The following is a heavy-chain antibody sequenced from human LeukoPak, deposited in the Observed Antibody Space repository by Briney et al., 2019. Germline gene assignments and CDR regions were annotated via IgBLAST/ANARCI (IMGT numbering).Heavy chain of an antibody. D-gene: IGHD6-13*01. J-gene: IGHJ4*02. Sequence: GASVTVSCKASVSTFTGYYMHWVRQAPGHPLEWMGWINPNSGGTNYAQKFQGRVTMTRDTSISTAYMELSRLRSDDTAVYYCARSSQQLVLQAPDYWGQGTLVTVAS. CDR2: INPNSGGT. CDR1: VSTFTGYY. CDR3: ARSSQQLVLQAPDY. V-gene: IGHV1-2*02.